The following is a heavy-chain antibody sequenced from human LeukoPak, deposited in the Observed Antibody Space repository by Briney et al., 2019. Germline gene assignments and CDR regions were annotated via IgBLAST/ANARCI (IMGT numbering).Heavy chain of an antibody. CDR3: AAIAVAGTFDY. Sequence: GGSLRLSCAASGFTFSGYSMNWVRQAPGKGLEWVSSISSSSSYIYYADSVKGRFTISRDNAKTSLYLQMNSLRAEDTAVYYCAAIAVAGTFDYWGQGTLVTVSS. J-gene: IGHJ4*02. CDR1: GFTFSGYS. CDR2: ISSSSSYI. V-gene: IGHV3-21*01. D-gene: IGHD6-19*01.